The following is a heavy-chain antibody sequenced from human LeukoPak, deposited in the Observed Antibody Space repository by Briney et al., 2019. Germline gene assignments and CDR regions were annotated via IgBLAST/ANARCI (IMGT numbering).Heavy chain of an antibody. V-gene: IGHV1-2*02. CDR1: GYTFTGYY. CDR2: INPNSGGT. D-gene: IGHD3-22*01. J-gene: IGHJ4*02. CDR3: ARGTYYHDSSGYYHPEYYFDY. Sequence: ASVKVSCKASGYTFTGYYMHWVRQAPGQGLEWMGWINPNSGGTNYAQKFQGRVTMTRDTSISTAYMELSRLRSDDTAVYYCARGTYYHDSSGYYHPEYYFDYWGQGTLVTVSS.